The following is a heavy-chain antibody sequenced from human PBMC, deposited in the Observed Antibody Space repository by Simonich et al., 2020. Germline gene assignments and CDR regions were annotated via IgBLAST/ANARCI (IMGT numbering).Heavy chain of an antibody. CDR3: ARGRLTGDKGAFDI. D-gene: IGHD7-27*01. V-gene: IGHV1-2*02. CDR2: INPNSGGT. Sequence: QVQLVQSGAEVKKPGASVKVSCKASGSPFTGYYMHWVRQAPGQGSGWMRCINPNSGGTNYAQKCQGRVTITRDTSISTAYMELSRLRSDDTAVYYCARGRLTGDKGAFDIWGQGTMVTVSS. CDR1: GSPFTGYY. J-gene: IGHJ3*02.